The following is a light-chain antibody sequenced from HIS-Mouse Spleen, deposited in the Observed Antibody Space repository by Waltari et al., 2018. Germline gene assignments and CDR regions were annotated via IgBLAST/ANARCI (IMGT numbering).Light chain of an antibody. CDR2: SNN. CDR3: AAWDDSLNGVV. CDR1: SPHIGRNT. Sequence: QSVLTQPPSASGTPGQRVTISCSGSSPHIGRNTVNWYQHLPGTAPKLLIYSNNQRPSGVPDRFSGSKSGTSASLAISGLQSEDEADYYCAAWDDSLNGVVFGGGTKLTVL. V-gene: IGLV1-44*01. J-gene: IGLJ2*01.